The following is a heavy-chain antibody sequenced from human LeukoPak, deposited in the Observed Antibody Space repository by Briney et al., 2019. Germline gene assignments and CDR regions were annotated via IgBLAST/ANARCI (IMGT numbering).Heavy chain of an antibody. CDR3: ARANYPYCSSTSCYLDI. CDR2: IYTSGST. Sequence: SXXLSLTCTVSGGSISSYYWSWIRQPAGKGLEWIGRIYTSGSTNYNPYLKSRVTMSVDTSKTQFSLKLSSVTAADTAVYYCARANYPYCSSTSCYLDIWGQGTMVTVSS. D-gene: IGHD2-2*01. CDR1: GGSISSYY. V-gene: IGHV4-4*07. J-gene: IGHJ3*02.